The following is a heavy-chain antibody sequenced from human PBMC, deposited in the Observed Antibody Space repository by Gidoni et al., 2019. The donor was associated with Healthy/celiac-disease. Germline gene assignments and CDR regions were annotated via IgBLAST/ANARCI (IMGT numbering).Heavy chain of an antibody. J-gene: IGHJ4*02. Sequence: EVQLVESGGGLVLPGGSLRLSCAASGFPFSSYAMHWVRQAPGKGLEYGSAISSNGGRTYYANSVKGRFTISRDNSKNTLYLQMGSLRAEDMAVYYCARHGDYYDSSGYLHWGQGTLVTVSS. CDR1: GFPFSSYA. V-gene: IGHV3-64*01. CDR3: ARHGDYYDSSGYLH. CDR2: ISSNGGRT. D-gene: IGHD3-22*01.